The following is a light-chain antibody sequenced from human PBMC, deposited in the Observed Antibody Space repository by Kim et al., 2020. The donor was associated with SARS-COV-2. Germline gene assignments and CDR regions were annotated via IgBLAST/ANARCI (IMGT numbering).Light chain of an antibody. CDR3: QSYDSSNQV. CDR2: EDN. V-gene: IGLV6-57*04. J-gene: IGLJ3*02. Sequence: NFMLIQPHSVSESPGKTVTISCTRSSGSIASKYVQWYQQRPGSAPTTVIYEDNQRPSGVPDRFSGSIDSSSNSASLIISGLKTEDEADYYCQSYDSSNQVFGGGTQLTVL. CDR1: SGSIASKY.